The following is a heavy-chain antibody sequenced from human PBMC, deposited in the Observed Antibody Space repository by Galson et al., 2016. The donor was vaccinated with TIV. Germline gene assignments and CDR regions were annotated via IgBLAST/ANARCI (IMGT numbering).Heavy chain of an antibody. J-gene: IGHJ2*01. CDR2: INPDSGDS. Sequence: SVKVSCKASGYTFTDSYIHWMRQAPGQGLEWMGWINPDSGDSDSAPKFEARATLTRDKSISTAYMEVNRLTSEDTAVYYCARGYGLGVVSGASKGLLNLRGRGTLITVSS. CDR3: ARGYGLGVVSGASKGLLNL. V-gene: IGHV1-2*02. CDR1: GYTFTDSY. D-gene: IGHD3-3*01.